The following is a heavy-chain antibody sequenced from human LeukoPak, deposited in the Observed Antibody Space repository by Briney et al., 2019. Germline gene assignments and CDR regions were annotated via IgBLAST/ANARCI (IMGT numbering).Heavy chain of an antibody. Sequence: GASVKVSCKASGGTFSSYAISWVRQAPGQGLEWMGGIIPIFGTANYTQKFQGRVTITADESTSTAYMELSSLRSEDTAVYYCARDTGGYNYFDYWGQGTLVTVSS. V-gene: IGHV1-69*13. CDR3: ARDTGGYNYFDY. CDR2: IIPIFGTA. CDR1: GGTFSSYA. J-gene: IGHJ4*02. D-gene: IGHD5-24*01.